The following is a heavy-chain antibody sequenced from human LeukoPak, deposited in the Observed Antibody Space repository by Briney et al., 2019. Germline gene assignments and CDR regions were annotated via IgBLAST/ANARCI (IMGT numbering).Heavy chain of an antibody. CDR1: GYTFTSYG. CDR3: AFTGDGYNEVHFDY. CDR2: ISAYNGNT. Sequence: GASVKVSCKASGYTFTSYGISWVRQAPGQGLEWMGWISAYNGNTNFAQKLQGRVTMTTDTSTYTAYMDLRSLRSDDTAVYYCAFTGDGYNEVHFDYWGQGTLVTVSS. V-gene: IGHV1-18*01. D-gene: IGHD5-24*01. J-gene: IGHJ4*02.